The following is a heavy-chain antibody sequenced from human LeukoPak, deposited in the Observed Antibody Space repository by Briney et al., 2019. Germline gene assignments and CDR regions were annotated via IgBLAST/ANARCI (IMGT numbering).Heavy chain of an antibody. D-gene: IGHD6-6*01. CDR1: GGSISSSSYY. CDR2: IHYSGIT. Sequence: SETLSHTCTVSGGSISSSSYYWGWIRQPPGKGLEWIGNIHYSGITYYNPSLKSRVTISVDTSKNQFSLKLSSVTAADTAVYYCGRRPRSSSRAFDIWGQGTMVTVSS. V-gene: IGHV4-39*07. J-gene: IGHJ3*02. CDR3: GRRPRSSSRAFDI.